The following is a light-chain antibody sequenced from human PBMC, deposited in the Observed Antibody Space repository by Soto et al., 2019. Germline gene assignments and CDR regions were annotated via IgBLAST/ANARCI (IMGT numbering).Light chain of an antibody. CDR1: QSVSNNY. CDR3: QQYGSSGT. CDR2: GAS. Sequence: EIVLTQAPGTLSLSPGERASLSCRASQSVSNNYLAWYQQKPGQAPRLLIYGASNWATGIPDRFSGSGSGTDFTLTISRLEPEDIAVYYCQQYGSSGTFGQGTKVDIK. J-gene: IGKJ1*01. V-gene: IGKV3-20*01.